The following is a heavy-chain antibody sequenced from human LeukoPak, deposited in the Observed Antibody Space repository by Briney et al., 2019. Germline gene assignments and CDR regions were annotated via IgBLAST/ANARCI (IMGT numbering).Heavy chain of an antibody. V-gene: IGHV3-23*01. CDR3: AKEVGATFDY. D-gene: IGHD1-26*01. CDR2: ISGSGVST. Sequence: GGSLRLSCAVSGFTFSSYAMSWVRQAPGKGLEWVSGISGSGVSTYYADSVKGRFTISRDNSKNTLYLQMNSLRAEDTAVYYCAKEVGATFDYWGQGTLVTVSS. J-gene: IGHJ4*02. CDR1: GFTFSSYA.